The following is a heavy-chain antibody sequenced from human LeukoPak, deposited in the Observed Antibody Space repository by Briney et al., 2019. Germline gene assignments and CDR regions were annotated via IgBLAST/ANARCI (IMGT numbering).Heavy chain of an antibody. D-gene: IGHD3-16*01. J-gene: IGHJ3*02. CDR1: GGSISSYY. CDR2: IYYSGST. CDR3: ARGWGNPSHAFDI. Sequence: PSETLSLTCTVSGGSISSYYWTWIRQPPGKGLEWIGYIYYSGSTNYNPSLKSRITISVDTSKNQFSLNLSSVTAADTAVYYCARGWGNPSHAFDIWGQGTMVTVSS. V-gene: IGHV4-59*01.